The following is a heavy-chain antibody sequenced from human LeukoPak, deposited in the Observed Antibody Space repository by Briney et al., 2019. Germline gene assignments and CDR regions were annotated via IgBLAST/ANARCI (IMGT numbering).Heavy chain of an antibody. CDR2: ISGSGGST. J-gene: IGHJ4*02. D-gene: IGHD3-22*01. CDR3: AKSVVVITHAFDY. CDR1: GFTFSSYA. V-gene: IGHV3-23*01. Sequence: GGSLRLSCAASGFTFSSYAMSWVRQAPGKGLERVSAISGSGGSTYYADSVKGRFTISRDNSKNTLYLQMNSLRAEDTAVYYCAKSVVVITHAFDYWGQGTLVTVSS.